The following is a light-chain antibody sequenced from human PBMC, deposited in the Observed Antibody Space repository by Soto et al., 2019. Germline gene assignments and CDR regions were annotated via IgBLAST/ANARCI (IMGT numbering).Light chain of an antibody. CDR3: QTWGTGIWV. Sequence: QSVLTQSPSASASLGASVKLTCTLSSGHSSYAIAWHQQQPEKGPRYLMKLNSDGSHSKGDGIPDRFSGSSSGAERYLTISSLQSEDEADYYCQTWGTGIWVFGGGTQLPS. J-gene: IGLJ3*02. CDR1: SGHSSYA. V-gene: IGLV4-69*01. CDR2: LNSDGSH.